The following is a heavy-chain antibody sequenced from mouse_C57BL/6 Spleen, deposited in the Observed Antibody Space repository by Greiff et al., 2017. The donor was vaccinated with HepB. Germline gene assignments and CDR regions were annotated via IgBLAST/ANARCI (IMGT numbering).Heavy chain of an antibody. D-gene: IGHD1-2*01. CDR1: GYTFTSYW. CDR2: IYPGSGST. CDR3: ARSVLRRGYFDV. Sequence: VQLQQSGAELVKPGASVKMSCKASGYTFTSYWITWVKQRPGQGLEWIGDIYPGSGSTNYNEKFKSKATLTVDTSSSTAYMQLSSLTSEDSAVYYCARSVLRRGYFDVWGTGTTVTVSS. V-gene: IGHV1-55*01. J-gene: IGHJ1*03.